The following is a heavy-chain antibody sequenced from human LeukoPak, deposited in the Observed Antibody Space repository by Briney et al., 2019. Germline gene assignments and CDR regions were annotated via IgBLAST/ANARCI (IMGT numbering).Heavy chain of an antibody. V-gene: IGHV3-23*01. CDR1: GFTFSSYA. J-gene: IGHJ3*02. Sequence: GGSLRLSCAASGFTFSSYAMSWVRQAPGKGLEWVSAISGSGGSTYYADSVKGRFTISRDNSKNTLYLQMNSLRAEDTAVYYCARDLGSWGYCSGCAFDIWGQGTTVTVSS. CDR3: ARDLGSWGYCSGCAFDI. D-gene: IGHD2-15*01. CDR2: ISGSGGST.